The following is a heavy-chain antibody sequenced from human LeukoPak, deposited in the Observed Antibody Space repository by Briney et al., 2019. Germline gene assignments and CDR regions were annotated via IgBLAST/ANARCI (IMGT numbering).Heavy chain of an antibody. J-gene: IGHJ4*02. V-gene: IGHV3-21*01. CDR3: ARDLGGYDSSGWYDFHYFDF. CDR2: ISSSSSYI. CDR1: GFTFSSYS. Sequence: PGGSLRLSCAASGFTFSSYSINWVRQAPGKGLGWVSSISSSSSYIYYADSVKGRFTISRDNAQNSLYLQMNSLRAEDTAVYYCARDLGGYDSSGWYDFHYFDFWGAGTLVTVSS. D-gene: IGHD6-19*01.